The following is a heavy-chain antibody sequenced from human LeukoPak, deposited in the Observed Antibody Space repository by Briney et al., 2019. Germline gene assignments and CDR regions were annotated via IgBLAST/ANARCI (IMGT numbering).Heavy chain of an antibody. V-gene: IGHV3-21*01. CDR2: ITTSSSYI. Sequence: GGSPRLSCAASGFTFRSYAMNWVRQAPGKGLEWVSPITTSSSYIYYADSVKGRFTISRDDAKNSLYLQMNSLRAEDTAVYYCARDPAAAGTVWFDPWGQGTLVTVSS. CDR3: ARDPAAAGTVWFDP. D-gene: IGHD6-13*01. J-gene: IGHJ5*02. CDR1: GFTFRSYA.